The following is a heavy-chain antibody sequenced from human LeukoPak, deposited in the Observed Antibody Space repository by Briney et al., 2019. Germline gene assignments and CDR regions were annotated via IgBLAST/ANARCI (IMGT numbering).Heavy chain of an antibody. J-gene: IGHJ6*03. CDR2: ISGSGGST. CDR3: AKDTYDFLYYYYYMDV. Sequence: RGSLRLSCAASGFTFSSYAMSWVRQVPGKGLEWVSAISGSGGSTYYADSVKGRFTISRDNSKNTLYLQMNSPRAEDTAVYYCAKDTYDFLYYYYYMDVWGKGTTVTVSS. V-gene: IGHV3-23*01. D-gene: IGHD3-3*01. CDR1: GFTFSSYA.